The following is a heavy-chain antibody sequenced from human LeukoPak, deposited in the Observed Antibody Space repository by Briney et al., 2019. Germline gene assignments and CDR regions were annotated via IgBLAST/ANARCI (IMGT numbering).Heavy chain of an antibody. D-gene: IGHD1-14*01. CDR3: AKEKSPRVVEPGVDFDY. Sequence: PGGSLRLSCAASGFILNNYGVHWVRQAPGKGLEWVAVISYDGRYTYYADSVKGRFTISRDNAKNSLYLQMNSLRAEDTALYYCAKEKSPRVVEPGVDFDYWGQGTLVTVSS. J-gene: IGHJ4*02. V-gene: IGHV3-30*18. CDR1: GFILNNYG. CDR2: ISYDGRYT.